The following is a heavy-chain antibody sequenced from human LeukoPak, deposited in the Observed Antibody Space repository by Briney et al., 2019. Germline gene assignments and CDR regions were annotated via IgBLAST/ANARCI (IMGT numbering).Heavy chain of an antibody. CDR3: ARDIQPYSSGWDDAFDI. Sequence: GGSLRLSCAASGFTFSSYGMHWVRQAPGKGLEWVAFIWYDGSNKYYADSVKGRFTISRDNSKNTLYLQMNSLRAEDTAVYYCARDIQPYSSGWDDAFDIWGQGTMVTVSS. V-gene: IGHV3-33*01. CDR2: IWYDGSNK. CDR1: GFTFSSYG. D-gene: IGHD6-19*01. J-gene: IGHJ3*02.